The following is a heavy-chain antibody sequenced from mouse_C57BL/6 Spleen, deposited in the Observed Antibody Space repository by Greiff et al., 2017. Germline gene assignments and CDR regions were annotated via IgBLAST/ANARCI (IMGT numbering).Heavy chain of an antibody. CDR3: ARHDGYYVDWFAY. CDR1: GFSLTSYG. Sequence: VKVVESGPGLVAPSQSLSITCTVSGFSLTSYGVHWVRQPPGKGLEWLVVIWSDGSTTYNSALKSRLSISKDNSKSQVFLKMNSLQTDDTAMYYCARHDGYYVDWFAYWGQGTLVTVSA. D-gene: IGHD2-3*01. V-gene: IGHV2-6-1*01. J-gene: IGHJ3*01. CDR2: IWSDGST.